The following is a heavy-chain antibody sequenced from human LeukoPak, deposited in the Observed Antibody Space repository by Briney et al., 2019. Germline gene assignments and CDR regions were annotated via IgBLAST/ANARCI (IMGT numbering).Heavy chain of an antibody. CDR2: IYTSGST. J-gene: IGHJ4*02. V-gene: IGHV4-4*07. CDR1: GGSISSYY. D-gene: IGHD3-22*01. Sequence: SETLSLTCTVSGGSISSYYWSWIRQPAGKGLEWIGRIYTSGSTNYNPSLKSRVTISVDTSKNQFSLKLSSVTAADTAVYYCARDVRPGYYDSSGYYSNYWGQGTLVTVSS. CDR3: ARDVRPGYYDSSGYYSNY.